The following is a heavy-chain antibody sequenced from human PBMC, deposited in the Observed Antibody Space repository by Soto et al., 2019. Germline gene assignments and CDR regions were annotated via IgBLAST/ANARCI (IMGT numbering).Heavy chain of an antibody. D-gene: IGHD6-19*01. CDR3: GKGGLHWLVPSAFLY. Sequence: VQLVESGGGVVQPGRSLRLSCAASGFTFSDYAMHWVRQAPGKGLEWVAVVYHDGRNTHYADSVKGRFTISRDSSKNPVSLEMTSLRAEDPAVYYCGKGGLHWLVPSAFLYWGQGELVHVSS. CDR2: VYHDGRNT. J-gene: IGHJ4*02. V-gene: IGHV3-30*18. CDR1: GFTFSDYA.